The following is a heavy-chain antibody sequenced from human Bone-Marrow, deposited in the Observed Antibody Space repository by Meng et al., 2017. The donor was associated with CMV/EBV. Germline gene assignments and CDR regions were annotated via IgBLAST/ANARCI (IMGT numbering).Heavy chain of an antibody. V-gene: IGHV3-23*01. D-gene: IGHD6-13*01. Sequence: GEFLKISCAASGFTFSSYWMSWVRQAPGKGLELVSAISGSGGSTYYADSVKGRFTISRDNSKNTLYLQMNSLRAEDTAVYYCAKMNGLLIAAGWGFDYWGQGTLVTVSS. CDR2: ISGSGGST. CDR3: AKMNGLLIAAGWGFDY. J-gene: IGHJ4*02. CDR1: GFTFSSYW.